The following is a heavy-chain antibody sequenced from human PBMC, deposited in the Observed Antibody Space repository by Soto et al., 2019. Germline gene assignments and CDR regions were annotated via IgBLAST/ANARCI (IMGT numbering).Heavy chain of an antibody. CDR2: IIPIFGTA. CDR3: ARGRCTNGVCYVDYYYYGMDV. CDR1: GGTFSSYA. V-gene: IGHV1-69*06. Sequence: QVQLVQSGAEVKKPGSSVKVSCKASGGTFSSYAISWLRQAPGQGLEWMGGIIPIFGTANYAQKFQGRVTITADKSTSTAYMELSSLRSEDTAVYYCARGRCTNGVCYVDYYYYGMDVWGQGTTVTVSS. D-gene: IGHD2-8*01. J-gene: IGHJ6*02.